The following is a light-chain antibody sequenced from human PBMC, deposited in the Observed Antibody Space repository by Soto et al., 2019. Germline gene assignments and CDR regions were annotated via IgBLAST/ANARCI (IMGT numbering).Light chain of an antibody. J-gene: IGKJ2*01. V-gene: IGKV3-11*01. Sequence: EVVLTQSPATLSLSPGESATLSCRASQNVGHDLSWYQQTPGQAPRLLIYAASDRANGIPARFRGSGSDTDFTLTITSVEPEDFAVYYCQQRSRWPRDTFGQGTKLEIK. CDR1: QNVGHD. CDR3: QQRSRWPRDT. CDR2: AAS.